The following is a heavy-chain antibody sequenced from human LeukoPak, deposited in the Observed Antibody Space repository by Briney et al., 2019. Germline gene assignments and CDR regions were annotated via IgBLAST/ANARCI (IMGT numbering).Heavy chain of an antibody. D-gene: IGHD3-10*01. J-gene: IGHJ6*02. Sequence: GGPLRLSCAASEFPFRNYWMSGVRQAPGKGLEGVANIKQDGNEKYYVDSVRGRFTISRDNAKNSLYLQMNSLRAEDTAIYYCARFGLRYYYAMDVWGQGTTVTVSS. CDR2: IKQDGNEK. CDR3: ARFGLRYYYAMDV. CDR1: EFPFRNYW. V-gene: IGHV3-7*04.